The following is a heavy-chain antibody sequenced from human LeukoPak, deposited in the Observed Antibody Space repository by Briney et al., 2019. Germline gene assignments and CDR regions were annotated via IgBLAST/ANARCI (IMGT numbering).Heavy chain of an antibody. CDR2: IKQDGGET. D-gene: IGHD4-17*01. J-gene: IGHJ4*02. CDR1: GLTFSRDW. CDR3: ARTVSYYFDY. V-gene: IGHV3-7*01. Sequence: QPGGSLRLSCEGFGLTFSRDWMSWVRQAPEKGLEWVANIKQDGGETYYGDSVKGRFTISRDNAKNSLYLQMNSLRAEDTAVYYCARTVSYYFDYWGQGTLVTVSS.